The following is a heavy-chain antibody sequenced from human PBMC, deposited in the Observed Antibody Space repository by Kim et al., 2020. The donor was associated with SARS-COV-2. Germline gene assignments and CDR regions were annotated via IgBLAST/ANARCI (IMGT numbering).Heavy chain of an antibody. CDR2: IWYDGSNK. J-gene: IGHJ4*02. V-gene: IGHV3-33*01. Sequence: GGSLRLSCAASGFTFSSYGMHWVRQAPGKGLEWVAIIWYDGSNKYYADSVKGRFTISRDNSKNTLYLQMNSLRAEDTAVYYCARGIGSSWYVVDYWGQGTLVTVSS. CDR3: ARGIGSSWYVVDY. CDR1: GFTFSSYG. D-gene: IGHD6-13*01.